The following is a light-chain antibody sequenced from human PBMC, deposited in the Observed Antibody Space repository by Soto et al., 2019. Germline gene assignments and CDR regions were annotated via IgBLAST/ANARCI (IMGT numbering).Light chain of an antibody. CDR1: QSVSSSY. Sequence: EVVLTQSPVTLSLSPGERATLSSRASQSVSSSYLAWYQQKPGQAPRLLIYDASNRATGIPARFTGSGSGTDFTLTISRLEPEDFAVYYCQQYVSSPWAFGQGTKVDIK. CDR2: DAS. V-gene: IGKV3-20*01. CDR3: QQYVSSPWA. J-gene: IGKJ1*01.